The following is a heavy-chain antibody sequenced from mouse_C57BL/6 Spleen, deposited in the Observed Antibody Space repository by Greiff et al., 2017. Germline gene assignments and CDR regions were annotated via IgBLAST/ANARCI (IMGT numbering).Heavy chain of an antibody. V-gene: IGHV1-39*01. CDR3: ALDDYDEGWYFDV. D-gene: IGHD2-4*01. CDR2: INPNYGTT. CDR1: GYSFTDYN. Sequence: EVQLQESGPELVKPGASVKISCKASGYSFTDYNMNWVKQSNGKSLEWIGVINPNYGTTSYNQKFKGQATFTVDQSTSTAYMQLNSLTSEDSAVYYCALDDYDEGWYFDVWGTGTTVTVSS. J-gene: IGHJ1*03.